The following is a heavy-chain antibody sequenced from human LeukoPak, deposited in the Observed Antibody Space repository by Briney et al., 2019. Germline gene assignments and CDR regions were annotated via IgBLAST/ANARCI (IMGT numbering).Heavy chain of an antibody. V-gene: IGHV3-23*01. CDR3: AKDNYSGYYIDY. CDR2: ISGSDDNT. CDR1: GFTFSSYA. J-gene: IGHJ4*02. D-gene: IGHD5-12*01. Sequence: GGSLRLSCAASGFTFSSYAMSWVRQAPGKGLEWVSAISGSDDNTYYADSVKGRFTISRDNPKNTLYLQMNSLRAEDTAVYYCAKDNYSGYYIDYWGQGTLVTVSS.